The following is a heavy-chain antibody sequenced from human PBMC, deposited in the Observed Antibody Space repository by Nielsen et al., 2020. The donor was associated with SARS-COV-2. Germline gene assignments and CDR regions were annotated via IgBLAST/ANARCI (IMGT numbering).Heavy chain of an antibody. J-gene: IGHJ6*02. D-gene: IGHD3-3*01. Sequence: WIRQPPGEGLEWVSVIYSCGSTYYADSVKGRFTISRDNSKNTLYLQMNSLRAEDTDVYYCARQGVAPAYYYYGMDVWGQGTTVTVSS. CDR2: IYSCGST. CDR3: ARQGVAPAYYYYGMDV. V-gene: IGHV3-66*03.